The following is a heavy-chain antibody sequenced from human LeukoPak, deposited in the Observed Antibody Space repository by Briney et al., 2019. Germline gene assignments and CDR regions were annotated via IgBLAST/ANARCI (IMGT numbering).Heavy chain of an antibody. V-gene: IGHV1-46*01. CDR3: ARSRVEMATKDYFDY. CDR1: GYSFTTYH. J-gene: IGHJ4*02. D-gene: IGHD5-24*01. CDR2: IKDSGTT. Sequence: ASVKVSCKASGYSFTTYHIHWVRQAPGQGLEWMGIIKDSGTTIYPQKFQGRVTMTRDTSTSTVYMEVSSLRSDDTAVYYCARSRVEMATKDYFDYWGQGTLVTVSS.